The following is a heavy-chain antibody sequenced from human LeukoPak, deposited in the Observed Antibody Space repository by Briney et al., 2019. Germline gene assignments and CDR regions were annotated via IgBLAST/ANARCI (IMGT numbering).Heavy chain of an antibody. CDR3: ARDGGLQSHFDY. J-gene: IGHJ4*02. D-gene: IGHD5-24*01. CDR1: GDSFNEYY. CDR2: IYHNGNS. V-gene: IGHV4-59*01. Sequence: SETLSLTSSVFGDSFNEYYWNWVRHPPGKGLQWIGYIYHNGNSNYNPSLKGRLTISVDTAKNQFSLKLTSVTAADTAVYYCARDGGLQSHFDYWGQGALVTVSS.